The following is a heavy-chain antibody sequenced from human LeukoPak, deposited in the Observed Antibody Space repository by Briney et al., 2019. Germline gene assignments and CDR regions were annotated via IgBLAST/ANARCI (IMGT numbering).Heavy chain of an antibody. Sequence: KSSETLSLTCTVSGGSISSYYWSWIRQPPGKGLEWIGYIYYSGSTNYNPSLKSRVTISVDTSKNQFSLKLSSVTAADTAVYYCASNNWNSGDYWGQGTLVTVSS. CDR3: ASNNWNSGDY. D-gene: IGHD1-7*01. CDR1: GGSISSYY. J-gene: IGHJ4*02. CDR2: IYYSGST. V-gene: IGHV4-59*01.